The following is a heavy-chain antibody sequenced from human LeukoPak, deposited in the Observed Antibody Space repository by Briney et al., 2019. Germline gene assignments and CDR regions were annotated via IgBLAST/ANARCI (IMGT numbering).Heavy chain of an antibody. CDR1: GASISRDTYY. Sequence: SETLSLTCTVSGASISRDTYYWGWIRQSPEKGLEWIGSIDSSGTTHYNSSLRSRVIISVDTSKNQVSLNLTSVTFADTAVYYCARHTNSNPPKGFDYWGQGTLVTVSS. V-gene: IGHV4-39*01. D-gene: IGHD2-2*01. J-gene: IGHJ4*02. CDR2: IDSSGTT. CDR3: ARHTNSNPPKGFDY.